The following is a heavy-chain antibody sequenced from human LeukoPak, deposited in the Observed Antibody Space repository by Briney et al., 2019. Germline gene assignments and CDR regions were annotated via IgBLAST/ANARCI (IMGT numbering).Heavy chain of an antibody. CDR2: IYYSGST. V-gene: IGHV4-39*01. CDR3: ARLRGLGGSYFAFDI. D-gene: IGHD1-26*01. J-gene: IGHJ3*02. Sequence: KPSETLSLTCTVPGGSISSSSYYWGWIRQPPGKGLELIGTIYYSGSTYSNPSLKSRDTISVDTSKNQFSLKLSSVTAADTAVFYCARLRGLGGSYFAFDIWGQGTMVTVSS. CDR1: GGSISSSSYY.